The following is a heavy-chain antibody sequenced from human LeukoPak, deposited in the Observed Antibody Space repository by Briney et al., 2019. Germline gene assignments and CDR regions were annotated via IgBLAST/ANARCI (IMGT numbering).Heavy chain of an antibody. V-gene: IGHV1-58*02. Sequence: SVKVSCKASGFTFTSSAMQWVRQARGQRLEWIGWIVVGSGNTGYAQKFQGRVTITRNTSISTAYMELSSLRSEDTAVYYCARIRDGYNDAYDIWGQGTVVTVPS. CDR3: ARIRDGYNDAYDI. J-gene: IGHJ3*02. CDR1: GFTFTSSA. D-gene: IGHD5-24*01. CDR2: IVVGSGNT.